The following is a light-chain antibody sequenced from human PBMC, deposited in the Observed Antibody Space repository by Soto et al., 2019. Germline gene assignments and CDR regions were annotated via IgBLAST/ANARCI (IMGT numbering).Light chain of an antibody. CDR1: QSVTTN. CDR3: QHYNHWLWT. J-gene: IGKJ1*01. Sequence: EIVMTQSPATLSVSPGERATLSCRTSQSVTTNLAWYQQKPGQAPRLLIYATSIRAPGIPARFSGSGSGTEFTLTISNLQSEDFAVYYCQHYNHWLWTFGQGTKVDIK. V-gene: IGKV3-15*01. CDR2: ATS.